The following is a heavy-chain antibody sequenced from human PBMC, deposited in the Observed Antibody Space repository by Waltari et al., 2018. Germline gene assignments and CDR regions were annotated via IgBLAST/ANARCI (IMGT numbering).Heavy chain of an antibody. Sequence: QVQLEESGPGLVKPSETLSLTCTISGGSFTDNYWSWIRQPPGKGLGCIGHIFYTGSITYRPSLESRVTISLDRSKNQFSLRLTSVTAADTAIYYCARDPGVVTPWYFDLWGRGTLVTVSS. D-gene: IGHD3-22*01. CDR3: ARDPGVVTPWYFDL. CDR2: IFYTGSI. V-gene: IGHV4-59*01. CDR1: GGSFTDNY. J-gene: IGHJ2*01.